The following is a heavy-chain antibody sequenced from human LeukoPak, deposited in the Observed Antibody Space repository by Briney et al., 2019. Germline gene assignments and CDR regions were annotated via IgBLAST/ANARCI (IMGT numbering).Heavy chain of an antibody. CDR1: GFTFSSYA. CDR2: ISGSGGST. Sequence: GGSLRLSCAASGFTFSSYAMSWVRQAPGKGLEWVSAISGSGGSTYYADSVKGRFTISRDNSKNTLYLQMNSLRAEDTAVYYCAKGQYCDSSGYYPAYFDYWGQGTLVTVSS. J-gene: IGHJ4*02. CDR3: AKGQYCDSSGYYPAYFDY. V-gene: IGHV3-23*01. D-gene: IGHD3-22*01.